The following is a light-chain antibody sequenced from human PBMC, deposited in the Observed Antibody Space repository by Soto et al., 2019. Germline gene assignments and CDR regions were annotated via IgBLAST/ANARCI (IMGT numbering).Light chain of an antibody. CDR1: QSVSSN. V-gene: IGKV3-15*01. CDR3: QQSNNWPPWT. Sequence: EIVMTQSPATLSVSPGERATLSCRASQSVSSNLAWYQQKPGQAPRLLIYGASTMATGIPARFSGSGSGTEFTLTVSSLQSADFAVYYCQQSNNWPPWTFGQGTKVEIK. J-gene: IGKJ1*01. CDR2: GAS.